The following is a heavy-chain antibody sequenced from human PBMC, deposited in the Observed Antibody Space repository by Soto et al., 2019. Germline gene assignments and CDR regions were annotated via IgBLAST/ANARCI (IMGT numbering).Heavy chain of an antibody. V-gene: IGHV4-39*01. D-gene: IGHD4-4*01. CDR3: ARLGSNYYFDY. CDR1: GGSISSSSYY. Sequence: SETLSLTCTVSGGSISSSSYYLGWIRQPPGKGLEWIGSIYYSGSTYYNPSLKSRVTISVDTSKNQFSLKLSSVTAADTAVYYCARLGSNYYFDYWGQGTLVTVSS. J-gene: IGHJ4*02. CDR2: IYYSGST.